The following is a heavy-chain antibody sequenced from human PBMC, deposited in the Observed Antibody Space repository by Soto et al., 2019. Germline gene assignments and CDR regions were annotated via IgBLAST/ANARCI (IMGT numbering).Heavy chain of an antibody. D-gene: IGHD1-26*01. CDR2: ISGSGGST. CDR3: ARVVPDPIVGIVGASAFDI. V-gene: IGHV3-23*01. CDR1: GFTFSSYA. J-gene: IGHJ3*02. Sequence: GGSLRLSCAASGFTFSSYAMSWVRQAPGKGLEWVSAISGSGGSTYYADSVKGRFTISRDNSKNTLYLQMNSLRAEDTAVYYCARVVPDPIVGIVGASAFDIWGQGTMVTVSS.